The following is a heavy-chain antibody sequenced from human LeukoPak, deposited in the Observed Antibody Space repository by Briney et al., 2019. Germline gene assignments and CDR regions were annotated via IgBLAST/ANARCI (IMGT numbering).Heavy chain of an antibody. CDR3: ARDHLQLEHYTQYYFDY. Sequence: SQTLSLTCAISGDSVASNSAAWNWIRQSPSRGLEWLGRTYYRSKWYNDYAVSVKSRITINPDTSKNQFSLQLNSVTPEDTAVYYCARDHLQLEHYTQYYFDYWGQGTLVTVSS. J-gene: IGHJ4*02. CDR1: GDSVASNSAA. V-gene: IGHV6-1*01. CDR2: TYYRSKWYN. D-gene: IGHD1-1*01.